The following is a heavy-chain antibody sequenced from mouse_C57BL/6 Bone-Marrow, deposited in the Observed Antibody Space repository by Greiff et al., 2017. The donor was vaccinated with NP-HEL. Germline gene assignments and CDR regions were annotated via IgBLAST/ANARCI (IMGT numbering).Heavy chain of an antibody. J-gene: IGHJ2*01. CDR2: ISSGGSYT. D-gene: IGHD1-1*01. Sequence: EVQRVESGGDLVKPGGSLKLSCAASGFTFSSYGMSWVRQTPDKRLEWVATISSGGSYTYYPDSVKGRFTISRDNAKNTLYLQMSSLKSEDTAMYYCARDHYGSYYFDYWGQGTTLTVSS. V-gene: IGHV5-6*01. CDR1: GFTFSSYG. CDR3: ARDHYGSYYFDY.